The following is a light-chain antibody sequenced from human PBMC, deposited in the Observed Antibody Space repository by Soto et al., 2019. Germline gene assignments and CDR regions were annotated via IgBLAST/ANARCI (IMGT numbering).Light chain of an antibody. V-gene: IGKV3-20*01. CDR1: QRVSSNY. CDR2: GAS. CDR3: QQYGSSPPT. J-gene: IGKJ1*01. Sequence: EIVLTQSPGTLSLSPGERATLSCRASQRVSSNYLAWYQRKPGQAPRLLIYGASSRAIDSPNRFSGSGSGTDFTLTITRLEPEDFAVYYCQQYGSSPPTFGQGTKVEI.